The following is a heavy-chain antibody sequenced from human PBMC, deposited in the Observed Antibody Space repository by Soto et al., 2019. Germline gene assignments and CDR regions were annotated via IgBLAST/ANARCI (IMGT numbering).Heavy chain of an antibody. V-gene: IGHV3-11*01. CDR1: GFSFSDYY. CDR3: ARGGGYYDSAGYFEPNWFDP. CDR2: ISSSGDSI. Sequence: GGSLRLSCAGSGFSFSDYYMTWIRQAPGKGLEWLSYISSSGDSIYYADSVKGRSTISRDSAKNSLYLQMSSLRAEDTAVYYCARGGGYYDSAGYFEPNWFDPWGQGTLVTVSS. D-gene: IGHD3-22*01. J-gene: IGHJ5*02.